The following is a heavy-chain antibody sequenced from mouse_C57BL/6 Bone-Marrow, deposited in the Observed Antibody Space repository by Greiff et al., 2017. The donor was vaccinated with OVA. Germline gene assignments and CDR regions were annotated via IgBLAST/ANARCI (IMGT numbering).Heavy chain of an antibody. CDR1: GYTFTSYW. D-gene: IGHD2-4*01. Sequence: QVQLQQPGAELVMPGASVKLSCKASGYTFTSYWMHWVKQRPGQGLEWIGEIDPSDSSTNYNQKFKGKSTLTVDKSSSTAYMLLSSLTSEDSAVYYCARAGADYEWGQGTSVTVSS. CDR2: IDPSDSST. CDR3: ARAGADYE. V-gene: IGHV1-69*01. J-gene: IGHJ4*01.